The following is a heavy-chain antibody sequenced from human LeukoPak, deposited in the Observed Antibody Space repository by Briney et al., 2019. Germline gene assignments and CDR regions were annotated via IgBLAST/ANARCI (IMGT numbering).Heavy chain of an antibody. Sequence: GGSLRLSCAASGFTFRRYAMRWVRQAPGEGVGRGSGISGRGESTFYADSVKGGFTISSDNSKNILYRQMNRLRAGDTAVNYCAKDLNLYLAFFYYYMYVWGKGTTVTVSS. CDR1: GFTFRRYA. D-gene: IGHD2-8*01. CDR2: ISGRGEST. CDR3: AKDLNLYLAFFYYYMYV. J-gene: IGHJ6*03. V-gene: IGHV3-23*01.